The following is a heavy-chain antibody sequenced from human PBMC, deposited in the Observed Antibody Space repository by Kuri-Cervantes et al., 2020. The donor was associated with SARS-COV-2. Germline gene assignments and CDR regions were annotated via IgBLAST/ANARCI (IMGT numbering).Heavy chain of an antibody. CDR1: GGTFSSYA. CDR3: ARRSRGARWFDP. D-gene: IGHD3-16*01. Sequence: SVKVSCKASGGTFSSYAISWVRQAPGQGLEWMGGIIPIFGTANYAQKFQGRVTITADKSTSTAYMELSSLRSDDTAVYYCARRSRGARWFDPWGQGTLVTVSS. CDR2: IIPIFGTA. V-gene: IGHV1-69*06. J-gene: IGHJ5*02.